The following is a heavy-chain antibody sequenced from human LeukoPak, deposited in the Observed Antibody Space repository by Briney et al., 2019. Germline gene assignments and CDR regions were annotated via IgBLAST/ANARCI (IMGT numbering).Heavy chain of an antibody. CDR3: AKEVSIAAAVGPIDY. J-gene: IGHJ4*02. Sequence: PGGSLRLSCAASGFTFSDYYMSWVRQAPGKGLEWVSAISGSGGSTYYADSVKGRFTISRGNSKNTLYLQMNSLRAEDTAVYYCAKEVSIAAAVGPIDYWGQGTLVTVSS. CDR1: GFTFSDYY. V-gene: IGHV3-23*01. D-gene: IGHD6-13*01. CDR2: ISGSGGST.